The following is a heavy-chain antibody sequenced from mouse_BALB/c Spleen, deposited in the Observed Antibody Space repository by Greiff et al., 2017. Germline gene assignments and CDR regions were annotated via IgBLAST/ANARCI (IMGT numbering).Heavy chain of an antibody. CDR3: ARSSDAMDY. CDR1: GFTFSSYA. J-gene: IGHJ4*01. CDR2: ISSGGSYT. Sequence: EVKLQESGGGLVKPGGSLKLSCAASGFTFSSYAMSWVRQSPEKRLEWVAEISSGGSYTYYPDTVTGRFTISRDNAKNTLYLEMSSLRSEDTAMYYCARSSDAMDYWGQGTSVTVSS. V-gene: IGHV5-9-4*01.